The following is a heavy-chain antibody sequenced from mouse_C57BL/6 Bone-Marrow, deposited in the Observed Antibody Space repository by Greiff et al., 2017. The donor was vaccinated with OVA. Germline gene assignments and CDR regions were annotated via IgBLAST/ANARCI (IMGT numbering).Heavy chain of an antibody. CDR2: IYPRSGNT. J-gene: IGHJ1*03. V-gene: IGHV1-81*01. Sequence: VQGVESGAELARPGASVKLSCKASGYTFTSYGISWVKQRTGQGLEWIGEIYPRSGNTYYNEKFKGKATLTADKSSSTAYMELRSLTSEDSAVYFCARWVTTAYGYFDVWGTGTTVTVSS. CDR1: GYTFTSYG. D-gene: IGHD1-2*01. CDR3: ARWVTTAYGYFDV.